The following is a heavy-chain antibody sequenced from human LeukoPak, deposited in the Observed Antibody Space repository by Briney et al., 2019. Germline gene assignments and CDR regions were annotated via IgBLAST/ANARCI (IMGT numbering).Heavy chain of an antibody. CDR1: GDSVSSNSAT. Sequence: SQTLSLTCAISGDSVSSNSATWNWLRQSPSRGLEWLGRTYYMSKWYNDYAVSVKSRIIINPDTSKNQFSLQLNSVTPEDTAVYYCARADYYSPMDVWGQGTTVTVS. J-gene: IGHJ6*02. CDR2: TYYMSKWYN. CDR3: ARADYYSPMDV. V-gene: IGHV6-1*01.